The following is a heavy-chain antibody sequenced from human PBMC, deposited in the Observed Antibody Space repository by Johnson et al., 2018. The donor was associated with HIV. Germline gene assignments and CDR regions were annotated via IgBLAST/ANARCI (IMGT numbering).Heavy chain of an antibody. Sequence: VQLVESGGGVVQPGGSLRLSCAASGFTFSSYAMSWVRQAPGKVLEWVSAMSGSGGSTYYADSVKGRLPTSRDNAKNTLYLQMNSLRAEDTAVYYCASGGSRYSGSYLSDAFDIWGQGTMVTVSS. CDR3: ASGGSRYSGSYLSDAFDI. CDR1: GFTFSSYA. V-gene: IGHV3-23*04. D-gene: IGHD1-26*01. CDR2: MSGSGGST. J-gene: IGHJ3*02.